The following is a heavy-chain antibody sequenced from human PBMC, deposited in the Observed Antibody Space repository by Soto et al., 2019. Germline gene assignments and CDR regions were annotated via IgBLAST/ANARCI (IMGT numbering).Heavy chain of an antibody. CDR2: IYYSGST. J-gene: IGHJ4*02. CDR1: GGSISSSSYY. D-gene: IGHD6-13*01. CDR3: ARLTLGSSWYYFDY. V-gene: IGHV4-39*01. Sequence: SETLSLTCTVSGGSISSSSYYWGWIRQPPGKGLEWIGSIYYSGSTYYNPSPKSRVTISVDTSKNQFSLKLSSVTAADTAVYYCARLTLGSSWYYFDYWGQGTLVTVSS.